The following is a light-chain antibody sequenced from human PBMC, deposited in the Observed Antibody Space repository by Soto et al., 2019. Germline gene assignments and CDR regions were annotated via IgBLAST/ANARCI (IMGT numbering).Light chain of an antibody. V-gene: IGKV1-5*03. CDR2: KAS. Sequence: DIQMTQSPSTLSASVGDRVTITCRASQSISSWLAWYQQKPGKAPKLLIYKASSLESGVPSRFSGSGSGTEFTLTISSLQPDDFATYYVQQYNSDWTFGQGTKVEIK. J-gene: IGKJ1*01. CDR3: QQYNSDWT. CDR1: QSISSW.